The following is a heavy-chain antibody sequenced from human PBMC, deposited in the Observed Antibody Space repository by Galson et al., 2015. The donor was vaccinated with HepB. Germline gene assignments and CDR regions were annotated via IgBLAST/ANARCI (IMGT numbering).Heavy chain of an antibody. J-gene: IGHJ5*02. CDR2: IGTAGDP. CDR3: ARGVGFGELRWFDP. CDR1: GFTFSSYD. D-gene: IGHD3-10*01. V-gene: IGHV3-13*05. Sequence: SLRLSCAASGFTFSSYDMHWVRQATGKGLEWVSAIGTAGDPYYPGSVKGRFTISRENAKNSLYLQMNSLRAGDTAVYYCARGVGFGELRWFDPWGQGTLVTVSS.